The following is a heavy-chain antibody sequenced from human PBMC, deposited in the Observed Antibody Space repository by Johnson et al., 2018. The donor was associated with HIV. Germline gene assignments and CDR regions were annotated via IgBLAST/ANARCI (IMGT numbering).Heavy chain of an antibody. CDR1: GFTFGDYS. CDR2: ISWHSGGI. D-gene: IGHD3-16*01. V-gene: IGHV3-9*01. CDR3: ARDFGVAFDV. J-gene: IGHJ3*01. Sequence: VQLVESGGGLVKPGGSLRLSCTASGFTFGDYSMHWVRQAPGKGLEWVASISWHSGGIVYADSVKGRFTISRDNAKNSLYLQMNSLRSEDTALYYCARDFGVAFDVWGQGTMVTVSS.